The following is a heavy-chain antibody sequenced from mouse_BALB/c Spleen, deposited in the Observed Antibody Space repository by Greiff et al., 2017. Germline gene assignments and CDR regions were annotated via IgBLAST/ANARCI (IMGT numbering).Heavy chain of an antibody. Sequence: VQLQQSGAELVRPGVSVKISCKGSGYTFTDYAMHWVKQSHAKSLEWIGVISTYYGDASYNQKFKGKATMTVDKSSSTAYMELARLTSEDSAIYYCARNYGNSFAYWGQGTLVTVSA. CDR3: ARNYGNSFAY. CDR2: ISTYYGDA. D-gene: IGHD2-1*01. V-gene: IGHV1S137*01. CDR1: GYTFTDYA. J-gene: IGHJ3*01.